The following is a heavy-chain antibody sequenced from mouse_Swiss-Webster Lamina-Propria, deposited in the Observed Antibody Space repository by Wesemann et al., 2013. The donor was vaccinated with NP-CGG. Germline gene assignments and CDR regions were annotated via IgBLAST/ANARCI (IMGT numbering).Heavy chain of an antibody. Sequence: KQSHAKSLEWIGVISTYYGDASYNQKFKGKATMTVDKSSSTAYMELARLTSEDSAIYYCARNGYYRPFAYWGPRDSGHCLC. CDR2: ISTYYGDA. J-gene: IGHJ3*01. D-gene: IGHD2-3*01. CDR3: ARNGYYRPFAY. V-gene: IGHV1-67*01.